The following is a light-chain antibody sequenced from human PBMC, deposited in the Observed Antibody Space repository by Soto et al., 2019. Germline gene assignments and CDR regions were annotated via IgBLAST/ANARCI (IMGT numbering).Light chain of an antibody. Sequence: QPVVTQPPSASASLGASVTLTCTLSSDYSFYKVDWYQQRPGKGPRFVMRVGPGGIVGTKGDGVPDRFSVLGSGLNRYLTIKDIQEEDEGDYHCGADHGSGSNFVYVFGSGTKLTVL. J-gene: IGLJ1*01. CDR3: GADHGSGSNFVYV. CDR1: SDYSFYK. CDR2: VGPGGIVG. V-gene: IGLV9-49*01.